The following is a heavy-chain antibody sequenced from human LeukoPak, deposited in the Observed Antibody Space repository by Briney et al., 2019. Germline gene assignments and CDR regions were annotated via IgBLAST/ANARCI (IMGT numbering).Heavy chain of an antibody. Sequence: PSQTLSLTCTVSGGSISSGGYYWSWIRQHPGTGLEWIGYIYYSGSTYYNPSLKSRVTISVDTSKNQFSLKLSSVTAADTAVYYCASMGVVVPAAMVDGYDAFDIWGQGTMVTVSS. J-gene: IGHJ3*02. D-gene: IGHD2-2*01. CDR3: ASMGVVVPAAMVDGYDAFDI. CDR1: GGSISSGGYY. CDR2: IYYSGST. V-gene: IGHV4-31*03.